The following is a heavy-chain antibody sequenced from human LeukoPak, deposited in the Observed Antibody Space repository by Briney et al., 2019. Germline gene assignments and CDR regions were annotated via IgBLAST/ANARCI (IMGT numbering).Heavy chain of an antibody. Sequence: PGGSLRLSCAASGXTFSNFAMSWVRQAPGKGLEWVSAISTSGGSTYYADSVKGRFTISRDNSKNTLYLQMNSLRAEDTAVYYCARDCCTNIWLGYWGQGTLVTVSS. CDR3: ARDCCTNIWLGY. D-gene: IGHD2-2*01. J-gene: IGHJ4*02. CDR2: ISTSGGST. V-gene: IGHV3-23*01. CDR1: GXTFSNFA.